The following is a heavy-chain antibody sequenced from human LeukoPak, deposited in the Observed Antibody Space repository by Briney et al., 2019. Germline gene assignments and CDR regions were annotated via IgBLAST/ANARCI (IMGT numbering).Heavy chain of an antibody. D-gene: IGHD3-10*01. CDR2: ISGTGGST. CDR1: GFTFSSYA. Sequence: PGRSLRLSCAASGFTFSSYAMSWVRQAPGKGLDWVSTISGTGGSTYYGDSVKGRFTISRDNSKNTPYLQMNSLRAEDTAVYFCASRENNYGLGDWGQGTLVTVSS. J-gene: IGHJ1*01. CDR3: ASRENNYGLGD. V-gene: IGHV3-23*01.